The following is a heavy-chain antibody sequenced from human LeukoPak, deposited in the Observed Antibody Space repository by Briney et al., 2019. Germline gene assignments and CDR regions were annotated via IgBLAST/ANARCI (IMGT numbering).Heavy chain of an antibody. CDR3: AKSPAAPYYFDY. D-gene: IGHD6-13*01. CDR2: ITVGGGT. CDR1: GFALSSYV. J-gene: IGHJ4*02. V-gene: IGHV3-23*01. Sequence: GGSLRLSCAASGFALSSYVMSWVRQAPGKGLEWVSTITVGGGTYYAECVKGRFTISRDNSKNTLFLQMNTLGAEDKALFYCAKSPAAPYYFDYWGQGTLVTVSS.